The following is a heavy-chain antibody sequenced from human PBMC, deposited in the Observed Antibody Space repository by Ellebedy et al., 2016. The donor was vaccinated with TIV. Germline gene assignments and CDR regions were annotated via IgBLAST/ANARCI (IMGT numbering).Heavy chain of an antibody. CDR1: GYTFTANY. CDR3: ARVRRGSSGMDV. D-gene: IGHD6-13*01. CDR2: INPDSGGT. Sequence: ALVKVSCKASGYTFTANYIHWVRQAPGKGLEWMGWINPDSGGTNFARKFQGRVTMTRDTSVNTVYMELSRLESDDTAVYYCARVRRGSSGMDVWGQGTTVTVS. J-gene: IGHJ6*02. V-gene: IGHV1-2*02.